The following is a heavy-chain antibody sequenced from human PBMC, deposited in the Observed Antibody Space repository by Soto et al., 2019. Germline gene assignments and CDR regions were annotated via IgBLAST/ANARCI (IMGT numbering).Heavy chain of an antibody. CDR3: VRQRGNYFDF. Sequence: SETLSLTCSVSGDSINSRYWSWIRQPPGKGLEWIGYIDYVGSTNYAPSLQSRVTMSVDTSKNQVSLKLRYVTAADTAVYYCVRQRGNYFDFWGQGALVTVSS. V-gene: IGHV4-59*11. D-gene: IGHD3-10*01. CDR1: GDSINSRY. CDR2: IDYVGST. J-gene: IGHJ4*02.